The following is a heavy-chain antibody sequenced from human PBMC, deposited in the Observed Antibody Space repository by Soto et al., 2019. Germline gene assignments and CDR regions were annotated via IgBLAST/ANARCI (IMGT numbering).Heavy chain of an antibody. V-gene: IGHV1-24*01. CDR1: GYTLSELS. CDR2: FDPEDGQT. J-gene: IGHJ4*02. D-gene: IGHD3-22*01. Sequence: ASVKVSCKVSGYTLSELSMHWVRQAPGKGLERMGRFDPEDGQTIYAQKFQGRVTMTGDTSADTVYMELSSLRSEDTAIYYCTRDHYDSSGYYRFDYWGQGTPVTVSS. CDR3: TRDHYDSSGYYRFDY.